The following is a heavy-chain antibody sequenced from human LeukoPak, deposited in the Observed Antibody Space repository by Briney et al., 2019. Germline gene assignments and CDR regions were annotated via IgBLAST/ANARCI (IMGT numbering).Heavy chain of an antibody. CDR3: ARDGKGDSGRYSDY. J-gene: IGHJ4*02. D-gene: IGHD1-26*01. V-gene: IGHV3-21*01. CDR1: GFTFSDYS. Sequence: GGSLRLSCAASGFTFSDYSINWVRQAPGKGLEWVSSISGRSSFIYYADSVKGRFTVSRDNAKNSLYLQMNSLRPEDTAVYYCARDGKGDSGRYSDYWGQGTLVTVSS. CDR2: ISGRSSFI.